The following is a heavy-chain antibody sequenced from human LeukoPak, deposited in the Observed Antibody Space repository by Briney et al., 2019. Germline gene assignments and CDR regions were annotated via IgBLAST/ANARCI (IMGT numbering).Heavy chain of an antibody. CDR1: GFTFSSYS. Sequence: GGSLRLSCAASGFTFSSYSMNWVRQAPGKGLEWVSYISSSSSTIYYADSVKGRFTISRDNAKNSLYLQMNSLRAEDTAVYYCARDLLIAAAGTSWFDPWGQGTLVTVSS. D-gene: IGHD6-13*01. V-gene: IGHV3-48*04. CDR3: ARDLLIAAAGTSWFDP. CDR2: ISSSSSTI. J-gene: IGHJ5*02.